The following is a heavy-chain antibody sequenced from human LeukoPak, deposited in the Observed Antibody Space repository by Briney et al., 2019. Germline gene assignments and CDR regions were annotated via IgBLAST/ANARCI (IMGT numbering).Heavy chain of an antibody. D-gene: IGHD5-18*01. V-gene: IGHV3-30-3*01. J-gene: IGHJ4*02. CDR2: ISYDGSNK. CDR1: GFTFSSYA. Sequence: GGSLRLSCAASGFTFSSYAMHWVRQAPGKGLEWVAVISYDGSNKYYADSVKGRFTISRDNSKNTLYLQTNSLRAEDTAVYYCARARPPGYSYGYELDYWGQGTLVTVSS. CDR3: ARARPPGYSYGYELDY.